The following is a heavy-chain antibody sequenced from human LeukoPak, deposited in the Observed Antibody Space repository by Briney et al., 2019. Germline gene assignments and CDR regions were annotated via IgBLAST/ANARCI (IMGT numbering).Heavy chain of an antibody. V-gene: IGHV4-31*03. CDR2: THYSRST. J-gene: IGHJ3*02. D-gene: IGHD4-23*01. Sequence: SQTLSLTCTVAAGSISSAGPCWSWIRHHPGNGLEGIGHTHYSRSTYNNPSLKRGVFISVETTRNQFALKLTSVTGADTAVYYCARAYGGPGDAFDIWGQGKMVTVSS. CDR1: AGSISSAGPC. CDR3: ARAYGGPGDAFDI.